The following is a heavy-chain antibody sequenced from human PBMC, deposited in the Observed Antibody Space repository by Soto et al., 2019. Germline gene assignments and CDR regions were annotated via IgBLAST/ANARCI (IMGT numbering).Heavy chain of an antibody. V-gene: IGHV4-59*01. CDR2: IYYGGST. CDR3: AGVWGGAFDI. J-gene: IGHJ3*02. CDR1: GDSISTDY. Sequence: SETLSLTCTVSGDSISTDYWSWIRQSPGKGLEWIGFIYYGGSTNYNPSLKSRVTISVDTPKNQFSLKLSSVTAADTAVYYCAGVWGGAFDIWGQGTTVTVSS. D-gene: IGHD3-16*01.